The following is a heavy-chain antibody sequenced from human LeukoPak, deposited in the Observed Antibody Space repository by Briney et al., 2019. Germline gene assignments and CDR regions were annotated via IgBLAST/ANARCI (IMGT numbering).Heavy chain of an antibody. J-gene: IGHJ5*02. CDR2: IIPIFGTA. CDR3: ARDEGVGGYCTNGVYYTNWFDP. CDR1: GGTFSSYA. V-gene: IGHV1-69*05. Sequence: ASVKVSCRASGGTFSSYAISWVRQAPGQGLEWMGRIIPIFGTANYAQKFQGRVTITTDESTSTAYMELSSLRSEDTAVYYCARDEGVGGYCTNGVYYTNWFDPWGQGTLVTVSS. D-gene: IGHD2-8*01.